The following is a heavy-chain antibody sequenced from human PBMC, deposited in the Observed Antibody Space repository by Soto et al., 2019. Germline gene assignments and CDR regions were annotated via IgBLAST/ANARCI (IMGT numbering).Heavy chain of an antibody. CDR2: ISAYNGNT. D-gene: IGHD6-19*01. Sequence: GASGKVSFKASGYTFTKYGISWVRQAPGQGLEWMGWISAYNGNTNYAQKLQDRVTMTTDTSTSTAYMELRSLRSDDTAVYYCARTISGAVYYFDYWGQGTLVTVSS. CDR3: ARTISGAVYYFDY. CDR1: GYTFTKYG. V-gene: IGHV1-18*01. J-gene: IGHJ4*02.